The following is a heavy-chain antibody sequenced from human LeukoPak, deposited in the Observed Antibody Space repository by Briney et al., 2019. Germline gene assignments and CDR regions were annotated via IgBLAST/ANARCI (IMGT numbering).Heavy chain of an antibody. J-gene: IGHJ4*02. CDR3: AKKPPPTYYDFWSAHYYFDC. D-gene: IGHD3-3*01. CDR1: GFTFSSYA. Sequence: GGSLRLSCAASGFTFSSYAMSWVRQAPGKGLEWVSAISGSGGSTYYADSVKGRFTISRDNSKNTLYLQMNSLSPGARAVYYCAKKPPPTYYDFWSAHYYFDCWGQGTLVTVSS. CDR2: ISGSGGST. V-gene: IGHV3-23*01.